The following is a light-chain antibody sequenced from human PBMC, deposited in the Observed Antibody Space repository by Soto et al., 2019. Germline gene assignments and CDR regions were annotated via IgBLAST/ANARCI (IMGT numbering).Light chain of an antibody. V-gene: IGKV3-20*01. J-gene: IGKJ4*01. Sequence: EIVLTQSPVTLSLSPGERATLSCKAGQSVSSSYLAWYQQKPGQAPRLLIYVASSRATGIPDRFSGSGSGTDFTLTISRLEPEDFAVYYCQQYGSSPLTFGGGTKVEIK. CDR3: QQYGSSPLT. CDR1: QSVSSSY. CDR2: VAS.